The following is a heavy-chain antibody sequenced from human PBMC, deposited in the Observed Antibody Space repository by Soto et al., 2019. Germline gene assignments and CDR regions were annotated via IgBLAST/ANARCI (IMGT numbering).Heavy chain of an antibody. J-gene: IGHJ4*02. D-gene: IGHD3-22*01. Sequence: SETLSLTCAVYGGSFSGYYWSWIRQPPGKGLEWIGEINHSGSTNYNPSLKSRVTISVDTSKNQFSLKLSSVAAADTAVYYCARESYDSSGYDYWGQGTLVTVSS. CDR3: ARESYDSSGYDY. CDR2: INHSGST. V-gene: IGHV4-34*01. CDR1: GGSFSGYY.